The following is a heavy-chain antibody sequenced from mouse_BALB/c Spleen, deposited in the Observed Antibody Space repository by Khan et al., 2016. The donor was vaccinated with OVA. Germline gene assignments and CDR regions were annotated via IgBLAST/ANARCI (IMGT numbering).Heavy chain of an antibody. J-gene: IGHJ4*01. CDR2: ISTYNVNT. D-gene: IGHD1-2*01. Sequence: QVQLKQSGPEVVRPGVSVTISCKGSGYTFTDYALHWVKQSRAKSLEWIGIISTYNVNTYYNQTFQGKATMTVDKSSSTAYMELARLTSEDSAIYYCARGDFLLRLRAMDYWGQGTSVTVSS. CDR1: GYTFTDYA. V-gene: IGHV1S137*01. CDR3: ARGDFLLRLRAMDY.